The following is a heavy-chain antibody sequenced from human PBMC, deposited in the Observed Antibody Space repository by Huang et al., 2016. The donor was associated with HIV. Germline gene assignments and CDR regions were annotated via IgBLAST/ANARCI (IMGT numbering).Heavy chain of an antibody. CDR3: ARHDGARPGWVDN. V-gene: IGHV5-51*01. Sequence: EVQLVQSGAEVKKPGESLKISCKGSGYMFTKYWIGWVRQMPGKGLEWMGIIYPGDSDTRYSPSFQCHVTISADKSITTAYLQWSSLKASDTAIYYCARHDGARPGWVDNWGQGTLVTVSS. CDR1: GYMFTKYW. J-gene: IGHJ5*02. CDR2: IYPGDSDT. D-gene: IGHD4-17*01.